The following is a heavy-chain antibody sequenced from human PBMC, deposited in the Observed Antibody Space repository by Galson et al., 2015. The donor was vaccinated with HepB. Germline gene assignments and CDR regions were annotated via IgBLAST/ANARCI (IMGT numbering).Heavy chain of an antibody. Sequence: SVKVSCKASGFTFTSSAMQWVRQARGQRLEWIGWIVVGSGNTNYAQKFQERVTITRDMSTSTAYMELSSLRSEDTAVYYCAALWSHDYSNQGVIDYWGQGTLVTVSS. D-gene: IGHD4-11*01. CDR2: IVVGSGNT. CDR1: GFTFTSSA. V-gene: IGHV1-58*02. J-gene: IGHJ4*02. CDR3: AALWSHDYSNQGVIDY.